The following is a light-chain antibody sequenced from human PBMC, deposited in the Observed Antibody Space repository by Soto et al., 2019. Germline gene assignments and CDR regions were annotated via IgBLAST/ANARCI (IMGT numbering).Light chain of an antibody. Sequence: EIVLTQSPGTLSVSPGERATLSCRASQSVGRNYLAWYQQKPGQAPRLLIYDASSWATGIPDRFRGSGSGTDFTLTISRLESEDFAVYYCQQYASSPLTFGGGTKVETK. CDR3: QQYASSPLT. V-gene: IGKV3-20*01. CDR1: QSVGRNY. J-gene: IGKJ4*01. CDR2: DAS.